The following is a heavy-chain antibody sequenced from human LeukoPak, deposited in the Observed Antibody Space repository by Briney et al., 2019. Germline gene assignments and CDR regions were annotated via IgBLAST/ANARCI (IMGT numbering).Heavy chain of an antibody. CDR3: AKDRTAARPYYFDY. CDR1: GFTCSSYA. J-gene: IGHJ4*02. V-gene: IGHV3-23*01. CDR2: ISGSGGST. D-gene: IGHD6-6*01. Sequence: QSGGSLRLXCAASGFTCSSYAMRWVRQAPGKGLEWVSAISGSGGSTYYADSVKGRFTISRDNSKNTLYLQMNSLRAEDTAVYYCAKDRTAARPYYFDYWGQGTLVTVSS.